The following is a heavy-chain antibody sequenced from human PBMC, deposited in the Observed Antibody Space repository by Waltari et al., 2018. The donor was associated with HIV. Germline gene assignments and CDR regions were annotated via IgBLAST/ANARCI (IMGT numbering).Heavy chain of an antibody. V-gene: IGHV4-39*07. J-gene: IGHJ4*02. D-gene: IGHD3-10*01. Sequence: QLQLQESGPGLVKPSETLSLTCTVSGGSISSSSYYWGWIRQPPGKGLEWIGSIYYSGSTYYNPSLKSRVTISVDTSKNQFSLKLSSVTAADTAVYYCAREGLSDKGVFRGVIPDWGQGTLVTVSS. CDR1: GGSISSSSYY. CDR3: AREGLSDKGVFRGVIPD. CDR2: IYYSGST.